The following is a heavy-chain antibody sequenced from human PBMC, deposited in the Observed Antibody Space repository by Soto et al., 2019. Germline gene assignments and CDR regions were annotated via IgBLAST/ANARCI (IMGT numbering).Heavy chain of an antibody. CDR2: IIPTFGTA. CDR1: GGTFSSYA. Sequence: QVQLVQSGAEVKKPGSSVKVSCKASGGTFSSYAISWVRQAPGQGLEWMGGIIPTFGTANYAQKFQGRVTITADESTSTAYMELSSLRSEDTAVYYCARAKSHMVRGVIISLLFDYWGQGTLVTVSS. J-gene: IGHJ4*02. V-gene: IGHV1-69*01. D-gene: IGHD3-10*01. CDR3: ARAKSHMVRGVIISLLFDY.